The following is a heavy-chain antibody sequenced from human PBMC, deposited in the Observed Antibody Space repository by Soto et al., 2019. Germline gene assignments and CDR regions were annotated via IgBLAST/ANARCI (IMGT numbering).Heavy chain of an antibody. CDR3: ARRAWDSYSAIDV. Sequence: VQLVESGGGEVQPGRSLRLSCAASGFKYTDFALHWVRQAPGKGLEWVAIISYDGSDKYYADSVKGRFVISRDNPKNTLYLEMNSLRPDDTAVYFCARRAWDSYSAIDVWGQGTTVTV. J-gene: IGHJ6*02. CDR2: ISYDGSDK. CDR1: GFKYTDFA. D-gene: IGHD3-22*01. V-gene: IGHV3-30*09.